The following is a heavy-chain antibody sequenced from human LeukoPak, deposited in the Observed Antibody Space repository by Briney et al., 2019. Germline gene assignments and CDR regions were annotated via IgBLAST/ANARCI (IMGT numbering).Heavy chain of an antibody. CDR2: ISANNGNT. D-gene: IGHD3-10*01. Sequence: ASVKVSCKASGYTFTSYGISWVRQAPGQGLEWMGWISANNGNTNYALKLQGRVSMTTDTFTSTAYMELTSLSSDETAVYYCARVYGSGSSNRFDPWGQGTLVTVSS. V-gene: IGHV1-18*01. CDR3: ARVYGSGSSNRFDP. CDR1: GYTFTSYG. J-gene: IGHJ5*02.